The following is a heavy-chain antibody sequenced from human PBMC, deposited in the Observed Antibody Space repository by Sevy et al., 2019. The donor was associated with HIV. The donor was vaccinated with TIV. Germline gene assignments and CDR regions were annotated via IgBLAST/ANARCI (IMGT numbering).Heavy chain of an antibody. CDR1: GDSISSYY. CDR2: IYYSGST. V-gene: IGHV4-59*01. J-gene: IGHJ6*02. CDR3: ARGRPDYYYGMDV. Sequence: SETLSLTCTVSGDSISSYYWSWIRQPPGKGLEWIGYIYYSGSTNYNPSLKSRVTISKDTSKNQVSLKLTSVTAADTVVYYCARGRPDYYYGMDVWGQGTTVTVSS.